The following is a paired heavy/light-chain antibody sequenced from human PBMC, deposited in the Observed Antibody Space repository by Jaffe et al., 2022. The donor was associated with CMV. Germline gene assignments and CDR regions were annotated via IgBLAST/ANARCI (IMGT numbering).Light chain of an antibody. CDR2: GAS. CDR3: QQYNNWPPT. Sequence: IVMTQSPATVSVSPGERVTLSCRASQTVSSNLAWYQQKHGQAPRLLISGASTRATGIPARFSGSESGTEFTLTISSLQSEDFAVYYCQQYNNWPPTFGQGTKVEIK. J-gene: IGKJ2*01. V-gene: IGKV3-15*01. CDR1: QTVSSN.
Heavy chain of an antibody. CDR2: VNHSGST. Sequence: QVQLQQWGARLLKPSETLSLTCAVYGGSLSGHYWSWIRQSPGKGLEWIGEVNHSGSTNYNPSLTSRVTVSVDTSNNQFSLKLTSVTAADTAVYYCARGLPFIVIEPPPIAYPWFDPWGQGFLVTVSS. CDR3: ARGLPFIVIEPPPIAYPWFDP. CDR1: GGSLSGHY. D-gene: IGHD2-2*02. V-gene: IGHV4-34*01. J-gene: IGHJ5*02.